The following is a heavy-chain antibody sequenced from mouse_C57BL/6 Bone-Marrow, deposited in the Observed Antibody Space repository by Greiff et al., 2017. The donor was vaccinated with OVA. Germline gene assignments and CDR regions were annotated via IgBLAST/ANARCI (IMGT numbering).Heavy chain of an antibody. V-gene: IGHV4-1*01. Sequence: AAGGVDFSRYWMSWVRRAPGKGLEWIGEINPDSSTINYAPSLKDKFIISRDNAKNTLYLQMSKVRSEDTALYYCARPGYDYGFDVWGTGTTVTVSS. CDR2: INPDSSTI. CDR1: GVDFSRYW. J-gene: IGHJ1*03. CDR3: ARPGYDYGFDV. D-gene: IGHD2-4*01.